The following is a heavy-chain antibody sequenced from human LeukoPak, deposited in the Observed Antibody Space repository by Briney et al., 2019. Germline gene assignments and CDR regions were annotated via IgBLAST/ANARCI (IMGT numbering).Heavy chain of an antibody. CDR3: AREKIAAVGFDY. D-gene: IGHD6-6*01. CDR1: GGSISSSNW. CDR2: IYHSGST. Sequence: SGTLSLTCAVSGGSISSSNWWSWVRQPPGKGLEWIGEIYHSGSTNNNPSLKSRVTISVDTPKNQFSLKLSSVTAADTAVYYCAREKIAAVGFDYWGQGTLVTVSS. J-gene: IGHJ4*02. V-gene: IGHV4-4*02.